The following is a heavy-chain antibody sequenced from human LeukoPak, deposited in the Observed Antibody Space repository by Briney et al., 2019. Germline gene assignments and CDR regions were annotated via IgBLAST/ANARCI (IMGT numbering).Heavy chain of an antibody. V-gene: IGHV1-2*02. J-gene: IGHJ4*02. CDR3: ARGDTSGRGLIDY. D-gene: IGHD3-10*01. Sequence: ASVTVSFTASGYTFTVYYMHWVRQAPGQGLEWMGWINPNSGGTNYAQKFQGRVTMTRDTSISTAYMELSRLRSDDTAVYYCARGDTSGRGLIDYWGQGTLVTVSS. CDR2: INPNSGGT. CDR1: GYTFTVYY.